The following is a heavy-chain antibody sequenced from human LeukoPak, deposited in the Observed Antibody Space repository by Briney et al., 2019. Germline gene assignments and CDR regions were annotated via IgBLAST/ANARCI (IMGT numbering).Heavy chain of an antibody. V-gene: IGHV1-18*01. CDR1: GYTFTSYG. J-gene: IGHJ6*03. D-gene: IGHD1-14*01. CDR2: ISAYNGNT. Sequence: ASVKVSCKASGYTFTSYGISWVRQAPGQGLEWMGWISAYNGNTNYAQKLQGRVTMTTDTSTSTAYMELRSLRSDDTAVYYCARAVKHPRTYYYYYYMDVWGKGTTVTVSS. CDR3: ARAVKHPRTYYYYYYMDV.